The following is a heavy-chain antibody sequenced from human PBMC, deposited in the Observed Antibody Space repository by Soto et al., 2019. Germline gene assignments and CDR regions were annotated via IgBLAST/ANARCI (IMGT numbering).Heavy chain of an antibody. V-gene: IGHV1-69*02. J-gene: IGHJ4*02. Sequence: QVQLVQSGAEVKKPGSSVRVSCKASGDTFSFYSINWVRQAPGLGLEWMGRINPILSMSNYAQRFQGRVKVTEDKSKSTAYMELSSLRSEDTDVYYCASSYGSGYRACDYWGQGALVTVSS. CDR3: ASSYGSGYRACDY. D-gene: IGHD3-10*01. CDR1: GDTFSFYS. CDR2: INPILSMS.